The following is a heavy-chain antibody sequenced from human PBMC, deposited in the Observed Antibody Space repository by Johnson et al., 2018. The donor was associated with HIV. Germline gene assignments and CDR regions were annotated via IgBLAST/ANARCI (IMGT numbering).Heavy chain of an antibody. Sequence: VQLVESGGGVVQPGRSLRLSCAASGFTVSSNYMSWVRQAPGKGLEWVGRINSKTDGGTTDYAAPVKGRFTISRDDSKNTLYLQMNSLKTEDTAVYYCTTGLPGATYDAFDIWGQGTMVTVSS. CDR1: GFTVSSNY. CDR2: INSKTDGGTT. J-gene: IGHJ3*02. V-gene: IGHV3-15*01. CDR3: TTGLPGATYDAFDI. D-gene: IGHD5-12*01.